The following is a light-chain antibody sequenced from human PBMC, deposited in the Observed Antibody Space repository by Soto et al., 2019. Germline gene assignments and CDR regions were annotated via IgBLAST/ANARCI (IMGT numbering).Light chain of an antibody. J-gene: IGLJ3*02. CDR2: EVT. CDR1: SSDVGGYNY. CDR3: SSYAASNNFYFV. Sequence: QSMLTQPPSASGSPGQSVTISCTGTSSDVGGYNYVSWYQQYPGRAPKLMIYEVTKRPSGVPDRFSGSKSGNTASLTVSGLQAEDEADYYCSSYAASNNFYFVFGGGTQLTVL. V-gene: IGLV2-8*01.